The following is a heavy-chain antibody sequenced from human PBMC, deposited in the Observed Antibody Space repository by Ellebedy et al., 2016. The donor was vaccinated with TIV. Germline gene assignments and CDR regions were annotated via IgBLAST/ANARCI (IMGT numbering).Heavy chain of an antibody. J-gene: IGHJ4*02. Sequence: AASVKVSCKASGYSFIYYGITWVRQAPGQGLEWMGWISADTGDTKYAQKLQDRVTMTTDTSTSTVFMELTSLRYDDTAVYYCARDYLARYTSGSWLADYWGQGTLVTVSS. CDR3: ARDYLARYTSGSWLADY. CDR1: GYSFIYYG. D-gene: IGHD3-10*01. CDR2: ISADTGDT. V-gene: IGHV1-18*01.